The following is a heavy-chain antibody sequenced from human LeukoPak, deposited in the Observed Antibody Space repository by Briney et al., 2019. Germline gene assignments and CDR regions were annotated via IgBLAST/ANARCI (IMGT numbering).Heavy chain of an antibody. CDR3: ARDFRSSRGHYYLDV. CDR2: INAGNGNT. D-gene: IGHD6-13*01. J-gene: IGHJ6*03. V-gene: IGHV1-3*03. Sequence: ASVKVSCKASGYTFTSYGISWVRQAPGQGLEWMGWINAGNGNTKYSQEFQGRVTITRDTSASTAYMELSSLRSEDMAVYYCARDFRSSRGHYYLDVWGKGTTVTVSS. CDR1: GYTFTSYG.